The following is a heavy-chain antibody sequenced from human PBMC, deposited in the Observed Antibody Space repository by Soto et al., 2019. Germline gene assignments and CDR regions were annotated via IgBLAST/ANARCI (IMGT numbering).Heavy chain of an antibody. J-gene: IGHJ4*02. D-gene: IGHD3-9*01. Sequence: QVQLQESGPGLVKPSETLSLTCSVSGDSLTSYYWTWVRQPPGKGREWIGYIYYTGKTNYNPCLYSRVTISLSWTKNQFSLELRSLTAAVTAGYYGAGVILTGYYGFESWGQGTLVIVSA. V-gene: IGHV4-59*03. CDR3: AGVILTGYYGFES. CDR2: IYYTGKT. CDR1: GDSLTSYY.